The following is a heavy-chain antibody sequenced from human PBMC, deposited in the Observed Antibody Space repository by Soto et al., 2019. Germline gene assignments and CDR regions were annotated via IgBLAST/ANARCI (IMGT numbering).Heavy chain of an antibody. CDR1: GGTFSSYA. CDR2: IIPIFGTA. CDR3: ARDKLWALVRKKYYYDSSGYYDY. V-gene: IGHV1-69*01. J-gene: IGHJ4*02. Sequence: QVQLVQSGAEVKKPGSSVKVSCKASGGTFSSYAISWVRQAPGQGLEWMGGIIPIFGTANYAQKFQGRVTITADESTSTAYMELSSLRSEDTAVYYCARDKLWALVRKKYYYDSSGYYDYWGQGTLVTVSS. D-gene: IGHD3-22*01.